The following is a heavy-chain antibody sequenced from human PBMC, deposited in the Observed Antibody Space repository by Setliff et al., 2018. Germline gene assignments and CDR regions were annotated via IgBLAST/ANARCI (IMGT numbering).Heavy chain of an antibody. D-gene: IGHD1-26*01. CDR3: VRSGKFGMRFWFDQ. CDR1: GYTLTELS. V-gene: IGHV1-24*01. CDR2: FDPEDGET. Sequence: ASVKVSCKVSGYTLTELSMHWVRQAPGKGLEWMGGFDPEDGETIYAQKFQGRVTMTRDTSINTAYMELSSLTSDDTAFYYCVRSGKFGMRFWFDQWGLGTLVTVSS. J-gene: IGHJ5*02.